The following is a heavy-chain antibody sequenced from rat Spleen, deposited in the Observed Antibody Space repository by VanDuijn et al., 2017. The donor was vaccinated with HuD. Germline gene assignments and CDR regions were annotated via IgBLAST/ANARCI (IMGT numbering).Heavy chain of an antibody. Sequence: EVQLVESGGGLVQPGRSLKLSCAASGFTFSDYGVAWVRQAPTKGLEWVASITNTGGSTSYPDSVKGRFTISRDDVKSTLYLQMNSLQTEDIATYYCARGPVNYGGNYFDYWGQGVMVTVSS. CDR1: GFTFSDYG. J-gene: IGHJ2*01. CDR2: ITNTGGST. CDR3: ARGPVNYGGNYFDY. D-gene: IGHD1-11*01. V-gene: IGHV5-29*01.